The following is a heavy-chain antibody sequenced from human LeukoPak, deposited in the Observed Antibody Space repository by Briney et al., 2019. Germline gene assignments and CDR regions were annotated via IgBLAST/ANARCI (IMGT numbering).Heavy chain of an antibody. CDR3: ARDSYSSGWYGAPRWMGVYFDY. Sequence: GSLRLSCAASGFIFSTYEMNWVRQAPGKGLEWIGEINHSGSTNYNPSLKSRVTISVDTSKNQFSLKLSSVTAADTAVYYCARDSYSSGWYGAPRWMGVYFDYWGQGTLVTVSS. CDR2: INHSGST. J-gene: IGHJ4*02. CDR1: GFIFSTYE. V-gene: IGHV4-34*01. D-gene: IGHD6-19*01.